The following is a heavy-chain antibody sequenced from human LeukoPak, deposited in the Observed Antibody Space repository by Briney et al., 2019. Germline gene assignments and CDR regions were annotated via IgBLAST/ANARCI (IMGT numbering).Heavy chain of an antibody. CDR2: IYYSGST. Sequence: PSETLSLTCTVSGDSIDSYYWSWIRQPPGKGLEWIGYIYYSGSTYYNPSLKSRVTISVDTSKNQFSLKLSSVTAADTAVYYCARGAGLVVPAAIDYWGQGTLVTVSS. CDR3: ARGAGLVVPAAIDY. J-gene: IGHJ4*02. CDR1: GDSIDSYY. D-gene: IGHD2-2*01. V-gene: IGHV4-59*12.